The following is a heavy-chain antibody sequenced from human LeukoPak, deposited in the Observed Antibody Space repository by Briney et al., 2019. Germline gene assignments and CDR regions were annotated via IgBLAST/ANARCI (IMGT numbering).Heavy chain of an antibody. J-gene: IGHJ5*02. Sequence: GGSLRLSCAASGFTFISYSMNWVRQAPGKGLEWVSSISSSSSYIYYADSVKGRFIISRDNAKNSLYLQMNSLRAEDTAVYYCARDRSGPGGFDPWGQGTLVTVSS. CDR2: ISSSSSYI. D-gene: IGHD6-19*01. V-gene: IGHV3-21*01. CDR3: ARDRSGPGGFDP. CDR1: GFTFISYS.